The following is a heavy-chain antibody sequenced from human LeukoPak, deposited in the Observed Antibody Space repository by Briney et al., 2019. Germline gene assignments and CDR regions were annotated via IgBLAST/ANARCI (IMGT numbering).Heavy chain of an antibody. CDR2: ISYIGRT. CDR3: ARDLVTVTKGFDI. CDR1: DDSFSSHY. Sequence: SETLSLTCAVSDDSFSSHYWTWIRQPPGKGLEWIGYISYIGRTNYNPSLKSRVAISIDTSKNQFSLKLTSVTAADTAVYYCARDLVTVTKGFDIWGQGTMVSVSS. J-gene: IGHJ3*02. D-gene: IGHD4-17*01. V-gene: IGHV4-59*11.